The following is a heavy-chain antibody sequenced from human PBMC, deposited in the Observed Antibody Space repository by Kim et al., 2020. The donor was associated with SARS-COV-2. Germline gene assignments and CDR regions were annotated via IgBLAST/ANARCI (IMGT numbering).Heavy chain of an antibody. Sequence: YYADSVKGRFTISRDNSKNTLYLQMNSLRAEDTAVYYCARGTIPLYYFDYWGQGTLVTVSS. D-gene: IGHD1-7*01. J-gene: IGHJ4*02. V-gene: IGHV3-53*01. CDR3: ARGTIPLYYFDY.